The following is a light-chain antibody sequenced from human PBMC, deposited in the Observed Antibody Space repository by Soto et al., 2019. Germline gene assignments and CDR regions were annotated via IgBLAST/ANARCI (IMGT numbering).Light chain of an antibody. V-gene: IGKV1-33*01. CDR2: DAS. Sequence: DIQMTQSPSSLCASVGDRVTITCQASQDISNYLNWYQQKPGKAPKLLIYDASNLETGVPSRFSGSGSGTDFTFTISSLQPEDIATYFCQQYDNLRLYTFAQGTKLEIK. CDR1: QDISNY. CDR3: QQYDNLRLYT. J-gene: IGKJ2*01.